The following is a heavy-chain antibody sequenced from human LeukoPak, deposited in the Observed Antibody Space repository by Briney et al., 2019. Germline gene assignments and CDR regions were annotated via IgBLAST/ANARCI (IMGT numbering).Heavy chain of an antibody. Sequence: GGSLRLSCAASGFTFKDYAMHWVRQVPGKGLEWVSLISWDSGNSYYADSVKGRFTISRDNSKSSLSLQMNSLRTEDTALYYCAKGPGAAVAKRYIQHWGQGTLVTVSS. CDR3: AKGPGAAVAKRYIQH. D-gene: IGHD6-19*01. V-gene: IGHV3-43*01. J-gene: IGHJ1*01. CDR2: ISWDSGNS. CDR1: GFTFKDYA.